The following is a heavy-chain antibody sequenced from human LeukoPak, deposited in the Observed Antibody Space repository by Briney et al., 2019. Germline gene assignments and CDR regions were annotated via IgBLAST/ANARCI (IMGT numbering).Heavy chain of an antibody. V-gene: IGHV1-69*05. CDR2: IIPIFGTA. Sequence: GASVKVSCKASGGTFSSYAISWVRQAPGQGLEWMGGIIPIFGTANYAQKFQGRLTMTTDTSTSTVYMELSSLISDDTAVYYCASRSTVSEHPDSSGYKEYWGQGTLVTVSS. CDR1: GGTFSSYA. J-gene: IGHJ4*02. D-gene: IGHD2-15*01. CDR3: ASRSTVSEHPDSSGYKEY.